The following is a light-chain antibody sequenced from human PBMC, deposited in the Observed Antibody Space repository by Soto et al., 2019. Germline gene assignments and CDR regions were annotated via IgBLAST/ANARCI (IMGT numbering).Light chain of an antibody. CDR3: QQRSNWPIT. CDR1: HIVLFTSNNKNY. CDR2: DAS. Sequence: DIVMTQAPDSLAVSLVESSTINCESSHIVLFTSNNKNYLAWYQQKPGQAPRLLIYDASNRATGIPARFSGSGSGTDFTLTISSLEPEDFAVYYCQQRSNWPITFGQGTRLEI. V-gene: IGKV3-11*01. J-gene: IGKJ5*01.